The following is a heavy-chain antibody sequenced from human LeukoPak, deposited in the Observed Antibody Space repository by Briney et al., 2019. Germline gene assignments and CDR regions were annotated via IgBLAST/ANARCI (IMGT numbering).Heavy chain of an antibody. CDR1: GFTFSSYA. Sequence: GGSLRLSCAASGFTFSSYAMSWVRQAPGKGLEWVSAISGSGGSIYYADSVKGRFTISRDNSKNTLYLQMNSLRAEDTAVYYCARAPPTPGQWLVSGVSYYFDYWGQGTLVTVSS. J-gene: IGHJ4*02. V-gene: IGHV3-23*01. D-gene: IGHD6-19*01. CDR2: ISGSGGSI. CDR3: ARAPPTPGQWLVSGVSYYFDY.